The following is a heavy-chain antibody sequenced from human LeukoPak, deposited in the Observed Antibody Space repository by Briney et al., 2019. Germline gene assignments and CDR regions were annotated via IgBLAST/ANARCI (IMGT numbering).Heavy chain of an antibody. Sequence: GGSLRLSCAASGFSFSDYYMHWVRQAPGKGLEWVSSISSSSSYIYYADSVKGRFTISRDNAKNSLYLQMNSLRAEDTAVYYCARESSSSRVDAFDIWGQGTMVTVSS. V-gene: IGHV3-21*01. J-gene: IGHJ3*02. CDR3: ARESSSSRVDAFDI. CDR2: ISSSSSYI. CDR1: GFSFSDYY. D-gene: IGHD6-6*01.